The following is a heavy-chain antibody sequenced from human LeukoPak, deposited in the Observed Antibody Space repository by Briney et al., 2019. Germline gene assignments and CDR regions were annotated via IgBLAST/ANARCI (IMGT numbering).Heavy chain of an antibody. CDR3: ARTRWLQSLFDY. CDR1: GVSFSGYY. CDR2: INHSGST. J-gene: IGHJ4*02. Sequence: SETLYLTCVVYGVSFSGYYWSWIRQPPGKGLEWIGEINHSGSTNYNPSLKSRVTISVDTSKNQFSLKLRSVTAADTAVYYCARTRWLQSLFDYWGQGTLVTVSS. D-gene: IGHD5-24*01. V-gene: IGHV4-34*01.